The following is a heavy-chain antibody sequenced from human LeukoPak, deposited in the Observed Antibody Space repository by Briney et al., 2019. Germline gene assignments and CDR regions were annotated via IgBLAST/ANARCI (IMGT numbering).Heavy chain of an antibody. J-gene: IGHJ6*03. V-gene: IGHV3-21*01. CDR3: ARVGFGVVGYYYMDV. Sequence: GGSLRLSCAASGFTFSSYSMNWVRWAPGKGLEWVSSISSSSSYIYYADSVKGRFTISRDNAKNSLYLQMSSLRAEDTAVYYCARVGFGVVGYYYMDVWGKGTTVTVSS. CDR2: ISSSSSYI. CDR1: GFTFSSYS. D-gene: IGHD3-3*01.